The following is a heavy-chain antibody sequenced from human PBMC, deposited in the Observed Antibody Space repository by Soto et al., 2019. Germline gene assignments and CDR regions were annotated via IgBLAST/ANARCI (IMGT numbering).Heavy chain of an antibody. Sequence: QVQLVESGGGVVQPGRSLRLSCAASGFTFSSYGMHWVRQAPGKGLEWVAVISYDGSNKYDADSVKGRFTISRDNSKNTVYLEMNSLRAEDTAVYYCAKDVYGDNDYWGQGTLVTVSS. CDR2: ISYDGSNK. J-gene: IGHJ4*02. D-gene: IGHD4-17*01. CDR1: GFTFSSYG. V-gene: IGHV3-30*18. CDR3: AKDVYGDNDY.